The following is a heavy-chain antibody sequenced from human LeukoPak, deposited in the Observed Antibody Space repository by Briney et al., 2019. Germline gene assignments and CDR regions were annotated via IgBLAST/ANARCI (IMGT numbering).Heavy chain of an antibody. Sequence: SETLSLTCTVSGYSISSGYYWGWIRQPPGKGLEWIGSIYHSGSTYYNPSLKSRVTISVDTSKNQFSLKLSSVTAADTAVYYCARKDPGYSGYSDFDYWGQGTLVTVSS. D-gene: IGHD5-12*01. CDR1: GYSISSGYY. CDR2: IYHSGST. J-gene: IGHJ4*02. CDR3: ARKDPGYSGYSDFDY. V-gene: IGHV4-38-2*02.